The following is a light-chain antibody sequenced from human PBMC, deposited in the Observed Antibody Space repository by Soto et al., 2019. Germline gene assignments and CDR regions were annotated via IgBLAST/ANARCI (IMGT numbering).Light chain of an antibody. V-gene: IGKV3-15*01. CDR3: NQYDDWPLT. CDR1: ENIKNR. J-gene: IGKJ4*01. CDR2: DAF. Sequence: EKVMTQSPATLSVSPGERATLSCRASENIKNRLAWYQQKPGQGPRLLIYDAFTRATDIPARFSGSASGTKFTLPISSLQSEDSAFYSCNQYDDWPLTLGGGTKVNI.